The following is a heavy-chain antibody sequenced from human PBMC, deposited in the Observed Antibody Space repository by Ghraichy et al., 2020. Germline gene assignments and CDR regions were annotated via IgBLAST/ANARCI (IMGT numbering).Heavy chain of an antibody. CDR3: AKDPCSGSYCGFDY. J-gene: IGHJ4*02. V-gene: IGHV3-23*01. D-gene: IGHD1-26*01. CDR1: GFTFSSYA. Sequence: GESLNISCAASGFTFSSYAMSWVRQAPGKGLEWVSAISGSGGSTYYADSVKGRFTISRDNSKNTLYLQMNSLRAEDTAVYYCAKDPCSGSYCGFDYWGQGTLVTVSS. CDR2: ISGSGGST.